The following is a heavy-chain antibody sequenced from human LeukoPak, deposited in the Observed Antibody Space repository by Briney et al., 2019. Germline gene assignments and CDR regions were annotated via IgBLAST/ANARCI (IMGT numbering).Heavy chain of an antibody. CDR2: ISSSGST. Sequence: SETLSLTCTVSGDSNSNYYWIWIRQPPGKGLELIGYISSSGSTNNSPSLKSRVSISVDASRKRYFLVLKSVTAADTAVYFCARGRYYDFWSGSYTGGYYYMDVWGKGTTVIVS. D-gene: IGHD3-3*01. J-gene: IGHJ6*03. CDR1: GDSNSNYY. V-gene: IGHV4-59*01. CDR3: ARGRYYDFWSGSYTGGYYYMDV.